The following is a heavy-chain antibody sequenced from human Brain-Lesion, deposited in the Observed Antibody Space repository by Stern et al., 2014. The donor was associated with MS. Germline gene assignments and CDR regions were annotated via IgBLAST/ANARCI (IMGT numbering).Heavy chain of an antibody. CDR1: GGPISSSSYY. CDR2: IHYTGST. CDR3: ASWVGARRRRFDY. V-gene: IGHV4-39*01. J-gene: IGHJ4*02. Sequence: QLQLQESGPGLVKPSGTLSLTCTVSGGPISSSSYYWGWIRQPPGKGLEWIGTIHYTGSTNYNPSLNSRVTFSGYMSRNQFSLKRGSVTAADTAVYYCASWVGARRRRFDYWGQGTLVTVSS. D-gene: IGHD1-26*01.